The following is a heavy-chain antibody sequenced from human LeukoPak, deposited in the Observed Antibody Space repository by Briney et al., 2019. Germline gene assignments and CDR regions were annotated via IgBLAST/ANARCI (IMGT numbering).Heavy chain of an antibody. CDR1: GFTFSSYA. D-gene: IGHD2-2*02. V-gene: IGHV3-30*09. J-gene: IGHJ4*02. Sequence: GGSLRLSCAASGFTFSSYAMHWVRQAPGKGLEWVAVITDDGSKKYYADSVKGRFAISRDNSKNTLYLQMNSLRAEDTAVYYCAREEIVVVPAAIADYWGQGTLVTVSS. CDR3: AREEIVVVPAAIADY. CDR2: ITDDGSKK.